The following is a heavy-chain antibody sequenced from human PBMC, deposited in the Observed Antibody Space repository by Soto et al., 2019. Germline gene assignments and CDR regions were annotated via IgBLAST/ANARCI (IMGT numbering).Heavy chain of an antibody. D-gene: IGHD3-3*01. J-gene: IGHJ4*02. CDR3: NSLKTEDTAVYYCSARYDFWSDYTQVALDY. V-gene: IGHV4-59*01. CDR1: GGSISSYY. CDR2: IYYSGST. Sequence: SETLSLTCTVSGGSISSYYWSWIRQPPGKGLEWIGYIYYSGSTNYNPSLKSRVTISVDTAKNQFSLKLSSVSSVFTLYLQMNSLKTEDTAVYYCSARYDFWSDYTQVALDYWGQGTLVTVSS.